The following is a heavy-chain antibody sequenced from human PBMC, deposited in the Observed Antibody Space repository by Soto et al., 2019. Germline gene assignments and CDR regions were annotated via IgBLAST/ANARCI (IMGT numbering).Heavy chain of an antibody. CDR1: GYTFTSYG. Sequence: QVQLVQSGAEVKKPGASVKVSCKASGYTFTSYGISWVRQAPGQGLEWMGWISAYNGNTNYAQKLQGRVTMTTDTPTSTAYMELRSLRSDDTAVYYCARDMLWEYYDFWSGHDYWGQGTLVTVSS. CDR2: ISAYNGNT. J-gene: IGHJ4*02. CDR3: ARDMLWEYYDFWSGHDY. V-gene: IGHV1-18*01. D-gene: IGHD3-3*01.